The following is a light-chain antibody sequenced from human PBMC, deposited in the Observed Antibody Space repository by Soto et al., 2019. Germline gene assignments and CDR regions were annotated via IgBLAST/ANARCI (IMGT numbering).Light chain of an antibody. V-gene: IGLV2-14*01. CDR3: SSYTSSSTRV. J-gene: IGLJ1*01. CDR2: DVT. Sequence: QSVLTQPASVSGSPGQSITISCTGTSSDVGRYNYVSWYQQHPVKAPKLMIYDVTNRPSGVSDRFSGSKSGNTASLTISGLQADDEADYYCSSYTSSSTRVFGTGTKVTVL. CDR1: SSDVGRYNY.